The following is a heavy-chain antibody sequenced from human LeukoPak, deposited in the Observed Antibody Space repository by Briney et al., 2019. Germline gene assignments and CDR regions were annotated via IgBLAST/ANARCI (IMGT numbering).Heavy chain of an antibody. V-gene: IGHV3-11*04. D-gene: IGHD3-10*02. CDR3: AELGITMIGGV. J-gene: IGHJ6*04. CDR2: TSLSGSTI. CDR1: GFTFSDWY. Sequence: TGGSLRLSCAASGFTFSDWYMSWIRQTPGKGLEWISYTSLSGSTIYYADSVKGRFTISRDNAKNSLYLQMNSLRAEDTAVYYCAELGITMIGGVWGKGTTVTISS.